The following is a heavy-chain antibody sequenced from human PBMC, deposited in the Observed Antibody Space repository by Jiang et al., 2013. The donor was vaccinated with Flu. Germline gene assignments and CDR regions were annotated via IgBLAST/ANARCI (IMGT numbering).Heavy chain of an antibody. D-gene: IGHD6-19*01. Sequence: QLLESGGGLVQPGGSLRLSCAASGFTFSSYAMSWVRQAPGKGLEWVSAISGSGGSTYYADSVKGRFTISRDNSKNTLYLQMNSLRAEDTAVYYCAYASLSYSSGWYDYWGQGTLVTVSS. V-gene: IGHV3-23*01. J-gene: IGHJ4*02. CDR3: AYASLSYSSGWYDY. CDR2: ISGSGGST. CDR1: GFTFSSYA.